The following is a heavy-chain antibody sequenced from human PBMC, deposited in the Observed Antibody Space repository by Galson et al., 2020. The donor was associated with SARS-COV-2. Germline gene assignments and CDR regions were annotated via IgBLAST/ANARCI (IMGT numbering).Heavy chain of an antibody. CDR3: AKDQYDNVTYYFRGWGGIDY. D-gene: IGHD3-16*01. CDR1: RINFSVYG. Sequence: GGSLRLSCAGSRINFSVYGMQWVRQAPGKGLEWLASISYDGSLKSYANSVKGRFVISRDNSKNTLYLQMSSLRPEDTAVYYCAKDQYDNVTYYFRGWGGIDYWGQGTLVTVSS. CDR2: ISYDGSLK. V-gene: IGHV3-30*18. J-gene: IGHJ4*02.